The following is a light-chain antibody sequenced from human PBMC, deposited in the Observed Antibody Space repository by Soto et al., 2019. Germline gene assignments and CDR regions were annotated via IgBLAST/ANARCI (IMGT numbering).Light chain of an antibody. Sequence: QSALTQPASVSGSPRQSITISCTGTSSDVGGYNVSWYQQHPGKAPKLMIFDVNNRPSGVSNRFSGSKSGNTASLTISGLQAEDEADYYCCSYTSSSTYVFGTGTKVTVL. V-gene: IGLV2-14*01. CDR1: SSDVGGYN. J-gene: IGLJ1*01. CDR2: DVN. CDR3: CSYTSSSTYV.